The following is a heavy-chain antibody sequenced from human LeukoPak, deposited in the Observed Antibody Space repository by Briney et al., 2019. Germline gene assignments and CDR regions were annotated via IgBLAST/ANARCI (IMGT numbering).Heavy chain of an antibody. CDR2: ISGSGGSS. V-gene: IGHV3-23*01. CDR3: AKDLYGDYAADY. D-gene: IGHD4-17*01. J-gene: IGHJ4*02. CDR1: GFTFSSYA. Sequence: PGGSLRLSCAASGFTFSSYAMSWVRQAPGKGLEWVSAISGSGGSSFYSDSVKGRFTISRDISKNTLYLQMNSLRAEDTAVYYCAKDLYGDYAADYWGQGTLVTVSS.